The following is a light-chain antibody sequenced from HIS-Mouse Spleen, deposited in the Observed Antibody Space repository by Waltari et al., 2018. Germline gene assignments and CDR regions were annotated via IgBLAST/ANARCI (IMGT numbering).Light chain of an antibody. CDR2: EDS. CDR1: ALPKKY. V-gene: IGLV3-10*01. Sequence: SYELTQPPSVSVSPGQTARITCSGDALPKKYAYWYQQKSGQAPVPVIYEDSKRPSGIPGRFSGSSSGTMAILTISGAQVEDEADYYCYSTDSSGNHRVFGGGTKLTVL. J-gene: IGLJ2*01. CDR3: YSTDSSGNHRV.